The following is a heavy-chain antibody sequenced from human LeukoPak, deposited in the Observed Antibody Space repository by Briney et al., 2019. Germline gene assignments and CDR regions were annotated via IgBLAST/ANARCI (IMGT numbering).Heavy chain of an antibody. D-gene: IGHD5-12*01. V-gene: IGHV1-2*02. CDR3: ARSNYSGYGLVDY. CDR1: GYTSPGYY. CDR2: INPNSGGT. J-gene: IGHJ4*02. Sequence: ASVKVSCKASGYTSPGYYMHWVRQAPGQGLEWMGWINPNSGGTNYAQKFQGRVTMTRDTSISTAYMELSRLRSDDTAVYYCARSNYSGYGLVDYWGQGTLVTVSS.